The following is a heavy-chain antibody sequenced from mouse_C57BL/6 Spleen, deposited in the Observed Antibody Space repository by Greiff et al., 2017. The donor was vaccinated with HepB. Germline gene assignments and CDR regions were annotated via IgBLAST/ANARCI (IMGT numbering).Heavy chain of an antibody. CDR2: IDPSDSYT. V-gene: IGHV1-69*01. D-gene: IGHD4-1*02. J-gene: IGHJ4*01. CDR3: ARQLGPYYYAMDY. CDR1: GYTFTSYW. Sequence: QVQLQQPGAELVMPGASVKLSCTASGYTFTSYWMHWVQQRPGQGLEWIGEIDPSDSYTNYTQKFKGKSTFTVDKSSSTAYMQLSSLTSEDSAVYYCARQLGPYYYAMDYWGQGTSVTVSS.